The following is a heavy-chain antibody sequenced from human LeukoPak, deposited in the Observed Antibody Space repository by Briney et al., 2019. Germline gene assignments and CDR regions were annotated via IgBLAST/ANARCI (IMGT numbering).Heavy chain of an antibody. CDR2: IYYSGST. Sequence: PSETLSLTCTVSGGSISSYYWSWIRQPPGKGLEWIGYIYYSGSTNYNPSLKSRVTISVDTSKNQFSLKLSSVTAADTAVYYCARVGYVVDYWGQGTLVTVSS. J-gene: IGHJ4*02. CDR1: GGSISSYY. D-gene: IGHD5-12*01. V-gene: IGHV4-59*08. CDR3: ARVGYVVDY.